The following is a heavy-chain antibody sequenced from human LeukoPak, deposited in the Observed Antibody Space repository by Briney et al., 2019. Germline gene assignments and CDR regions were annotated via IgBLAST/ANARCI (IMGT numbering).Heavy chain of an antibody. CDR1: GGTFSSYV. V-gene: IGHV1-69*13. J-gene: IGHJ3*02. Sequence: SVKVSCKASGGTFSSYVISWVRQAPGQGLEWMGGIIPIFGTANYAQKFQGRVTISADESTSTAYMELSSLKSDDTAVHYCARDRGGAFDIWGQGTMVTVSS. CDR2: IIPIFGTA. CDR3: ARDRGGAFDI. D-gene: IGHD1-26*01.